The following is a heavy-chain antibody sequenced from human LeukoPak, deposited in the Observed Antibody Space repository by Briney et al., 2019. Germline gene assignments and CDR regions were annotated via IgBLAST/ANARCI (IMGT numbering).Heavy chain of an antibody. V-gene: IGHV4-34*01. CDR2: INHFGST. J-gene: IGHJ4*02. CDR1: GGSFSGYY. Sequence: SSETLSLTCAVYGGSFSGYYWSWIRQPPGKGLEWIGEINHFGSTNYNPSLKSRVTISGGTSKNQFSLKVNSVAAADTAVYYCARGYRAPQTFYSYHYFDSWAQGILVTVSS. CDR3: ARGYRAPQTFYSYHYFDS. D-gene: IGHD5-18*01.